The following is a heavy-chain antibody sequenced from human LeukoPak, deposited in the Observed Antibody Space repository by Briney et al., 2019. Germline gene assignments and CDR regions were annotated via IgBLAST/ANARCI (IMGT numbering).Heavy chain of an antibody. CDR3: AHISSSWPDY. Sequence: HPGGSLRLSCSASGFTFSSYAMHWVRQAPGKGLEYVSAISSHGGSTYYADSVKGRFTISRDNSKNTLYLQMNSLRAEDTAVYYCAHISSSWPDYWGQGTLVTVSS. CDR2: ISSHGGST. CDR1: GFTFSSYA. D-gene: IGHD6-13*01. V-gene: IGHV3-64*04. J-gene: IGHJ4*02.